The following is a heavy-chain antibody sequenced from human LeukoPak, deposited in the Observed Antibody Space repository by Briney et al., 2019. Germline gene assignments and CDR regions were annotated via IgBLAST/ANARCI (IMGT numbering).Heavy chain of an antibody. CDR1: GGPIRSYY. D-gene: IGHD6-13*01. V-gene: IGHV4-59*01. J-gene: IGHJ4*02. CDR3: ARGPAAGIDTGHYDY. CDR2: IYYTGST. Sequence: PSETLSLTCTVSGGPIRSYYWTWIRQLPGKGLEWIGHIYYTGSTTYNPSLKSRVTISVDTSKNQFSLKLTSVTAADTAVYYCARGPAAGIDTGHYDYWGQGTLVTVSS.